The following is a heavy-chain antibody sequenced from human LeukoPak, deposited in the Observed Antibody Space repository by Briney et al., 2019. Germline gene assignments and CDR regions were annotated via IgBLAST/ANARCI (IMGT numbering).Heavy chain of an antibody. J-gene: IGHJ4*02. V-gene: IGHV3-23*01. CDR3: AKNKGSGGYSPLDY. D-gene: IGHD3-22*01. CDR2: ISGSGGDT. Sequence: GGSLRLSCAASGFTFSSYAMSWVRQAPGKGLQWVSSISGSGGDTYYANSVKGRFTISRDSSKNTLYLQMNSLRAEDTAIYYCAKNKGSGGYSPLDYWGQGTLVTVSS. CDR1: GFTFSSYA.